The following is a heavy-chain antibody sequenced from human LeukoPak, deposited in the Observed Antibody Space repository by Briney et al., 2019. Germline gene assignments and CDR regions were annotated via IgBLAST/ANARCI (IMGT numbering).Heavy chain of an antibody. CDR2: IIPIFGTA. CDR1: GGTFSSYA. Sequence: ASVTVSCKASGGTFSSYAISWVRQAPGQGLEWMGGIIPIFGTANYAQKFQGRVTITADKSTSTAYMELSSLRSEDTAVYYCAREVGTTVGYNGMDVWGKGTTVTVSS. J-gene: IGHJ6*04. V-gene: IGHV1-69*06. CDR3: AREVGTTVGYNGMDV. D-gene: IGHD1-1*01.